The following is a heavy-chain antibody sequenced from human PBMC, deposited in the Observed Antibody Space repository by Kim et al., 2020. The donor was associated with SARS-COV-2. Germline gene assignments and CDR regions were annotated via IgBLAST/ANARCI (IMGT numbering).Heavy chain of an antibody. V-gene: IGHV1-18*01. CDR1: GYTFTSYG. D-gene: IGHD2-2*01. Sequence: ASVKVSCKASGYTFTSYGISWVRQAPGQGLEWMGWISAYNGNTNYAQKLQGRVTMTTDTSTSTAYMVLRSLRSDDAAVYYCARGMGVDIVVVPAAKNWFDPWGQGTLVTVSS. J-gene: IGHJ5*02. CDR3: ARGMGVDIVVVPAAKNWFDP. CDR2: ISAYNGNT.